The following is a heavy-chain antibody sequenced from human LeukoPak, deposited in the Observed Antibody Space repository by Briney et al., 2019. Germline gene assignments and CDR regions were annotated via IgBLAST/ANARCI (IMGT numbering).Heavy chain of an antibody. J-gene: IGHJ4*02. CDR3: GNSGTDTRFDY. D-gene: IGHD3-10*01. CDR1: GFTVSSNH. CDR2: IYSSGTT. V-gene: IGHV3-53*01. Sequence: GGSLRLSCAAPGFTVSSNHMSWVRQAPGKGREWASIIYSSGTTYYAESVKGRFTISRDNSKNMLYLQMNSLRAEDTAVYYCGNSGTDTRFDYWGQGTLVTVSS.